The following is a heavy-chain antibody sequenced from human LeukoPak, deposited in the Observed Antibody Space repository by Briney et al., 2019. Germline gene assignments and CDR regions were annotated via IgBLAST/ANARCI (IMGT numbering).Heavy chain of an antibody. CDR3: AKDRSTYYDSCLDY. J-gene: IGHJ4*02. V-gene: IGHV1-2*02. CDR1: GYTFTGHY. D-gene: IGHD3-22*01. CDR2: INVDSGDT. Sequence: RASVKVSCKASGYTFTGHYLHWVRQAPGQGPEWMGWINVDSGDTNYAQKFQGRVSMTRDTSITTAYLEVTRLTSDDTAVYYCAKDRSTYYDSCLDYWGQGTLVTVSS.